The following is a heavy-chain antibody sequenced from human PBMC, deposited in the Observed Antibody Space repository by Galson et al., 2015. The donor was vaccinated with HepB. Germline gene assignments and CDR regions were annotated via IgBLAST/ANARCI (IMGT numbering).Heavy chain of an antibody. Sequence: SLRLSCAASGFTFSGSAMHWVRQASGKGLEWVGRIRSKANSYATAYAASVKGRFTISRDDSKNTAYLQMNSLRAEDTAVYYCAKDPSRIAAGGTGAFDYWGQGTLVTVSS. V-gene: IGHV3-73*01. CDR1: GFTFSGSA. J-gene: IGHJ4*02. CDR2: IRSKANSYAT. CDR3: AKDPSRIAAGGTGAFDY. D-gene: IGHD6-13*01.